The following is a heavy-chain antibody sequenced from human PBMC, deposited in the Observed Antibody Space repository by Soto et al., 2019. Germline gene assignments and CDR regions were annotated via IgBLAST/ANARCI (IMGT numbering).Heavy chain of an antibody. V-gene: IGHV2-5*02. Sequence: QITLKESGPTLVKPTQTLTLTCTFSGLSLSTSGEAVGWIRQPPGKALEWLALIYWDDDKRYNPTLKTRLTITKDTSKNPVVLTLTIMDPVDTATYYCAHYVSTSPAGWFDPWGQGILVTVSS. J-gene: IGHJ5*02. D-gene: IGHD3-10*02. CDR3: AHYVSTSPAGWFDP. CDR2: IYWDDDK. CDR1: GLSLSTSGEA.